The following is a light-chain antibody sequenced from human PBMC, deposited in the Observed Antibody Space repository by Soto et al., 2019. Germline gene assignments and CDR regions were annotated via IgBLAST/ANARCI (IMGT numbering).Light chain of an antibody. CDR2: DVT. J-gene: IGLJ1*01. CDR3: CSYAGSYTYV. Sequence: QSVLTQPRSVSGSPGETVTISCTGTSSDVGEYSYVSWYQQRPGKAPKLLIYDVTKRPSGVPDRFSGSKSGNTASRSISGLQAEDEADYYCCSYAGSYTYVFGTGTKVTVL. V-gene: IGLV2-11*02. CDR1: SSDVGEYSY.